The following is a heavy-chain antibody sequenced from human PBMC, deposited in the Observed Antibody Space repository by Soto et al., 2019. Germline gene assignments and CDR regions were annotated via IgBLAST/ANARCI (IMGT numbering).Heavy chain of an antibody. CDR3: ARRYSSSWSDAFDI. CDR2: INAGNGNT. J-gene: IGHJ3*02. CDR1: GYTFTSYA. D-gene: IGHD6-13*01. Sequence: QVQLVQSGAEVKKPGASVKVSCKASGYTFTSYAMRWVRQAPGQRLEWMGWINAGNGNTKYSQKFQGRVTITRDTSASTAYMELSSLRSEDTAVYYCARRYSSSWSDAFDIWGQGTMVTVSS. V-gene: IGHV1-3*01.